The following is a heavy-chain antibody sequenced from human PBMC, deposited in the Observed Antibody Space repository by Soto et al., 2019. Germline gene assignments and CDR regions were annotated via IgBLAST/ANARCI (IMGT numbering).Heavy chain of an antibody. J-gene: IGHJ4*02. Sequence: SETLSLTCTVSGGSISSGGYYWSWIRQHPGKGLEWIGYIYYSGSTYYNPSLKSRVTISVDTSKNQFSLKLSSVTAADTAVYYCARVELVDTASYFDYWGQGTLVTVSA. CDR2: IYYSGST. CDR3: ARVELVDTASYFDY. V-gene: IGHV4-31*03. D-gene: IGHD5-18*01. CDR1: GGSISSGGYY.